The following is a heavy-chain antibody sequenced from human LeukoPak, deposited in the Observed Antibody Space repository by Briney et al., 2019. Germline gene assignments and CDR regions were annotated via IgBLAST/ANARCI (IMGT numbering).Heavy chain of an antibody. D-gene: IGHD6-13*01. J-gene: IGHJ4*02. CDR2: IKQDGSEK. V-gene: IGHV3-7*03. CDR1: GFTFSSYW. CDR3: ARDQRVIAAAGTDY. Sequence: GGSLRLSCAASGFTFSSYWMSWVRQAPGKGREWVANIKQDGSEKYYVDSVKGRFTVSRDNAKNSLYLQMNSLRAEDTAVYYCARDQRVIAAAGTDYWGQGTLVTVSS.